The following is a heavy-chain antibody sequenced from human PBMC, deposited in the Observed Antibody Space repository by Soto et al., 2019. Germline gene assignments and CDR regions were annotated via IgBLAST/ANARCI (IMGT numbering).Heavy chain of an antibody. D-gene: IGHD1-26*01. V-gene: IGHV3-23*01. CDR2: ITAAIGTT. Sequence: EVQLLESGGGLVQPGGSLRLSCAASGFTFGSYGMTWVRQAPGKGLECVSGITAAIGTTYYADSVKGRFTISRDLSTNTLFLQMNSLRAADSAVYYCAKAKGRSNFYYSGLDVWGQGTTVTVSS. CDR1: GFTFGSYG. CDR3: AKAKGRSNFYYSGLDV. J-gene: IGHJ6*02.